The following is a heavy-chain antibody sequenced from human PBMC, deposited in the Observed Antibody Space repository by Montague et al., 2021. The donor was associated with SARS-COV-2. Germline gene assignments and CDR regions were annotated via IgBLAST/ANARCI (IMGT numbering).Heavy chain of an antibody. D-gene: IGHD4-17*01. V-gene: IGHV4-39*01. CDR2: VYYRGYT. CDR3: ARRRLREDYFDF. CDR1: GDSVSSSDHY. J-gene: IGHJ4*02. Sequence: SETLSLTCTVSGDSVSSSDHYWGWIRQPPGKGLEWLGIVYYRGYTYYXXXVKGRVTISIDASKNQFSLKLNSLTATDTAIYHCARRRLREDYFDFWGQGTLLTVSS.